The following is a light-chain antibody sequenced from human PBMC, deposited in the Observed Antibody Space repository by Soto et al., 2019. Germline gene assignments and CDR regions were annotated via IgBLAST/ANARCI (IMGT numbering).Light chain of an antibody. CDR3: QQHYSTPRT. CDR1: QSVLYSSNHRNY. Sequence: DIVMTQSPDSLAVSLGERATINCKSSQSVLYSSNHRNYLAWYQQKPGQPPRLLISWASTRESGVPDRFSGSGSGTDFTLTIRSLQAEDVAVYYCQQHYSTPRTFGQGTKVEIK. J-gene: IGKJ1*01. CDR2: WAS. V-gene: IGKV4-1*01.